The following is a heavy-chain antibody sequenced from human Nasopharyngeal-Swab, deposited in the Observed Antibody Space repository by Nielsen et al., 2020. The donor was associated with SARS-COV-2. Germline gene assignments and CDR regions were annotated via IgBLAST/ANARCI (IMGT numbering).Heavy chain of an antibody. V-gene: IGHV3-23*01. CDR1: GFIFKNYA. D-gene: IGHD3-22*01. Sequence: GESLKISCSASGFIFKNYAMNWVRQAPGRGLEWVSAISGADDSTKYADSVKGRFTISRDNSKNTLDLQMNSLRAEDTAMYYCARDQYYYDSSGPAFDIWGQGTMVTVSS. CDR3: ARDQYYYDSSGPAFDI. CDR2: ISGADDST. J-gene: IGHJ3*02.